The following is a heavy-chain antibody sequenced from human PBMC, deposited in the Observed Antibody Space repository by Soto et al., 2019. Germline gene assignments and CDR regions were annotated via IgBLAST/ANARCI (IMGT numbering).Heavy chain of an antibody. D-gene: IGHD5-12*01. CDR2: IYYSGST. J-gene: IGHJ4*02. V-gene: IGHV4-31*03. CDR1: GGSLSSGGYY. CDR3: ARDTQRGYSGYFDS. Sequence: QVQLQESGPGLVKPSQTLSLSCTVSGGSLSSGGYYWSWIRQHPGKGLEWIGFIYYSGSTYYNPSLKSRVPISVDTSQNQFSLKLSSVTAADTAVYYCARDTQRGYSGYFDSWGQGTLVTVSS.